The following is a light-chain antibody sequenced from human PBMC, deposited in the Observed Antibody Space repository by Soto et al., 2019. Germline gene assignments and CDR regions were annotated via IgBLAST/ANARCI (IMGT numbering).Light chain of an antibody. V-gene: IGLV1-40*01. CDR2: GNT. CDR1: SSNIGSRYD. J-gene: IGLJ2*01. Sequence: QSALTQPPSVSGAPGQRVTISCTGSSSNIGSRYDVHWYQQSPGAAPKLLIYGNTNRPSGVPDRFSGSKSGASASLAITGLQADDEADYYCQSYDNNVNTIVFGGGTKVTVL. CDR3: QSYDNNVNTIV.